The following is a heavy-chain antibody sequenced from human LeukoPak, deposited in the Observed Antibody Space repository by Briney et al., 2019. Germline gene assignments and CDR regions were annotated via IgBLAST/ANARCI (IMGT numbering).Heavy chain of an antibody. J-gene: IGHJ4*02. CDR2: IYYSGST. D-gene: IGHD6-13*01. CDR1: GGSISSYY. Sequence: SETLSLTCTVSGGSISSYYWSWIRQPPGKGLEWIGSIYYSGSTYYNPSLKSRVTISVDTSKNQFSLKLSSVTAADTAVYYCARLVVTAAGATDYWGQGTLVTVSS. CDR3: ARLVVTAAGATDY. V-gene: IGHV4-39*01.